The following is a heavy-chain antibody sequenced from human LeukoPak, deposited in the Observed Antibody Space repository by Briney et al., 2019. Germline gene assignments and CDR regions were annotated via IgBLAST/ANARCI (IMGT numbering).Heavy chain of an antibody. Sequence: SDTLSVTCTVSGGSINNGYWSWVRQLPGKRLEWIGYLYNGGSTIYNPSLTSRVTMSVDPSNNQFSLKLSSVTAADTAVYYCAKDGGEGAESWGQGTLVTVSS. D-gene: IGHD3-16*01. V-gene: IGHV4-59*01. CDR1: GGSINNGY. CDR3: AKDGGEGAES. CDR2: LYNGGST. J-gene: IGHJ4*02.